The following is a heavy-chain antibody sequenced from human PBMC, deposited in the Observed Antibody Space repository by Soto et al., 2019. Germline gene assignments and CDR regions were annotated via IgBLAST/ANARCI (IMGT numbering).Heavy chain of an antibody. CDR2: IYYSGST. J-gene: IGHJ6*02. CDR3: ARGIDGWYQGRYYYGMDV. Sequence: QVQLQESGPGLVKPSETLSLTCTVSGGSVSSGSYYWSWIRQPPGKGLEWIGYIYYSGSTNYNPSLKSRVTTPVDTSKNQFSLKLSSVTAADTAVYYCARGIDGWYQGRYYYGMDVWGQGTTVTVSS. CDR1: GGSVSSGSYY. D-gene: IGHD6-19*01. V-gene: IGHV4-61*01.